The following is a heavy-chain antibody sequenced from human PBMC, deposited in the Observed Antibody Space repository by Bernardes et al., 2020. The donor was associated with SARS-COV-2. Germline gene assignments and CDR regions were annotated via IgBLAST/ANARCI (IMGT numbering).Heavy chain of an antibody. J-gene: IGHJ6*02. V-gene: IGHV3-13*01. CDR3: ARGSVITMVRGVITYYYGMDV. CDR2: IGTAGDT. Sequence: GGSLRLSCAPSGFTFSSYDMHWVRQATGKGLEWVSTIGTAGDTYYPGSVKGRFTISRENAKNSLYLQMNSLRAGDTAVYYCARGSVITMVRGVITYYYGMDVWGQGTTVTVSS. CDR1: GFTFSSYD. D-gene: IGHD3-10*01.